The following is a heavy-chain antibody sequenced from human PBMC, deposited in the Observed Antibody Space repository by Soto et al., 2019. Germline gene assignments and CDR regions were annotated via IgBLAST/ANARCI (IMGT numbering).Heavy chain of an antibody. CDR3: VVVSMAGS. D-gene: IGHD6-19*01. CDR2: IKEDGSDK. CDR1: GFHLSSYW. V-gene: IGHV3-7*01. J-gene: IGHJ5*02. Sequence: EVQLVDSGGGLVQPGGSLRLSCVASGFHLSSYWMSWVRQAPGKGLEWVANIKEDGSDKYYVDSVKGRFTISRDNAKNSLYLHMTSLRVADKAVYDCVVVSMAGSWGQGPLVTVSS.